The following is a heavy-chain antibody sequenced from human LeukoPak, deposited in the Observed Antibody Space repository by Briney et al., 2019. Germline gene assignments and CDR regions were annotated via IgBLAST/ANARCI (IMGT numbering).Heavy chain of an antibody. D-gene: IGHD1-14*01. J-gene: IGHJ4*02. CDR3: VKGTGRNGGI. V-gene: IGHV3-11*04. CDR1: GFTFSDSY. Sequence: GGSLRLSCAASGFTFSDSYMSWIRQTPGKGLEWLSYISGSSTDISYADSVKGRITISRDNAKNSLYLQMNSLRAEATGVYFCVKGTGRNGGIWGQGTLVTVSS. CDR2: ISGSSTDI.